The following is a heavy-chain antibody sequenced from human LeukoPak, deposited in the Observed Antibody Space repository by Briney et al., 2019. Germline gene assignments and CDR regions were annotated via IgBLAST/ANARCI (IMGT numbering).Heavy chain of an antibody. V-gene: IGHV3-74*01. J-gene: IGHJ4*02. Sequence: PGGSLRLSCAASGFTFSSHWMHCVRQAPGKGLVWVSRINSDGSITTYADSAQGRFTISRDNAKNTLYLQMNSLRVEDTAVYYCARDYNWNPPDYWGQGTLVTVSS. CDR3: ARDYNWNPPDY. CDR2: INSDGSIT. CDR1: GFTFSSHW. D-gene: IGHD1-1*01.